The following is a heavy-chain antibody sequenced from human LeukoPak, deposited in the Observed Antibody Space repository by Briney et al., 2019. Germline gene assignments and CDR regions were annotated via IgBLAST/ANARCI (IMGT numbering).Heavy chain of an antibody. D-gene: IGHD2-2*01. Sequence: GASVKVSCKASGYTFTGYYMHWVRQAPVQGLEWMGWINPNSGGTNYAQKFQGRVTMTRDTSISTAYMELSRLRSDDTAVYYCARGAEASLPAAIRYYYYMDVWGKGTTVTVSS. J-gene: IGHJ6*03. V-gene: IGHV1-2*02. CDR3: ARGAEASLPAAIRYYYYMDV. CDR1: GYTFTGYY. CDR2: INPNSGGT.